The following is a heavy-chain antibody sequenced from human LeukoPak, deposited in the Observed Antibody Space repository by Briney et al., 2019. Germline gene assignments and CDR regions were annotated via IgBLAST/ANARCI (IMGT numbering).Heavy chain of an antibody. CDR2: INDDETST. V-gene: IGHV3-74*01. Sequence: GGSLRLSCAASGFSFSSSWMHWVRQVPGKGLEWVSRINDDETSTTYAESVKGRFTISRDNAKNTLFLQMNSLRADDTAVYYCATTGSGSYYDYWGQGTLVTVSS. D-gene: IGHD1-26*01. J-gene: IGHJ4*02. CDR3: ATTGSGSYYDY. CDR1: GFSFSSSW.